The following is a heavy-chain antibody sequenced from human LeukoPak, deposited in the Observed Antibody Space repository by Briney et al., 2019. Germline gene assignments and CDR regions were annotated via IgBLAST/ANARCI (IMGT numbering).Heavy chain of an antibody. J-gene: IGHJ6*03. CDR2: INPSGGST. V-gene: IGHV1-46*01. CDR3: ARDAYYDFWSGYYTQYYYYYMDV. Sequence: ASVKVSCKASGYTFTSYYMHRVRQAPGQGLEWMGIINPSGGSTSYAQKFQGRVTMTRDMSTSTVYMELSSLRSEDTAVYYCARDAYYDFWSGYYTQYYYYYMDVWGKGTTVTVSS. D-gene: IGHD3-3*01. CDR1: GYTFTSYY.